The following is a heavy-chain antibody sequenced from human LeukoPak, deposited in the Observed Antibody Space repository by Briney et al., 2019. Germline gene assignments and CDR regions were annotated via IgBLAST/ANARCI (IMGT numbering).Heavy chain of an antibody. Sequence: ASVKVSCKASGGTFSSYAISWVRQAPGQGLEWMGGIIPIFGTANYAQKFQDRVTITADESTSTAYMELSSLRSEDTAVYYCAREVNPIVVVPAARKDAFDIWGQGTMVTVSS. D-gene: IGHD2-2*01. CDR1: GGTFSSYA. J-gene: IGHJ3*02. CDR2: IIPIFGTA. CDR3: AREVNPIVVVPAARKDAFDI. V-gene: IGHV1-69*13.